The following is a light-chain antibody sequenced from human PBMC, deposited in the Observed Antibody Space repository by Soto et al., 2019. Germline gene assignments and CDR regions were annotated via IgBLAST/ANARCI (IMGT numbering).Light chain of an antibody. CDR2: DVS. J-gene: IGLJ2*01. CDR1: SSDVGGYWY. V-gene: IGLV2-14*03. Sequence: QSVLTQPASVSGSPGQSITISCTGTSSDVGGYWYVSWYQQHPGKAPKLIIADVSYRPSGISDRFSGSKSGNSASLTISGLQPEDEADYYCCSFSTGGSLVFGTGTQLTVL. CDR3: CSFSTGGSLV.